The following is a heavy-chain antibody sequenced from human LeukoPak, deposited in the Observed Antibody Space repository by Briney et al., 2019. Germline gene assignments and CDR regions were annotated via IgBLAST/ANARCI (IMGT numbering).Heavy chain of an antibody. CDR1: GDSISIYY. V-gene: IGHV4-59*13. CDR3: ARGRDYYDSSGYYSPYYFDY. Sequence: SETLSLTCSVSGDSISIYYWSWIRQPPGKGLEWIGYIYNSGSTDYNPSLKSRVTISVDTSKNQFSLKLTSVTAADTAVYYCARGRDYYDSSGYYSPYYFDYWGQGTLVTVSS. J-gene: IGHJ4*02. D-gene: IGHD3-22*01. CDR2: IYNSGST.